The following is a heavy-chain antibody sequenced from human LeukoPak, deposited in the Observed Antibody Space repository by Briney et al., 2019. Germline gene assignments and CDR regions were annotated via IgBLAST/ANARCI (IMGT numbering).Heavy chain of an antibody. Sequence: SQTLSLTCAVSGSSISSGGYSWSWIRQPPGKGLEWIGYIYHSGSTYYNPSLKSRVTISVDRSKNQFSLKLSSVTAADTAVYYCARDQGGYSGYDSYYFDYWGQGTLVTVSS. V-gene: IGHV4-30-2*01. CDR2: IYHSGST. D-gene: IGHD5-12*01. J-gene: IGHJ4*02. CDR1: GSSISSGGYS. CDR3: ARDQGGYSGYDSYYFDY.